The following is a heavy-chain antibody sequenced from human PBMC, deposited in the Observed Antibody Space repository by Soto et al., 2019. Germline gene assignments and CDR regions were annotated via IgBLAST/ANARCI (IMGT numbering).Heavy chain of an antibody. CDR1: GDSISTFC. V-gene: IGHV4-59*01. CDR2: IHYSGST. Sequence: PSETLSLTCTVSGDSISTFCWSWIRQPPGKGLEWIGYIHYSGSTNYNPSLKSQVIISVDTSKNQFSLKLSSVTAADTAVYFCARVRSNLFDYWGQGTLVTFSS. CDR3: ARVRSNLFDY. D-gene: IGHD3-3*01. J-gene: IGHJ4*02.